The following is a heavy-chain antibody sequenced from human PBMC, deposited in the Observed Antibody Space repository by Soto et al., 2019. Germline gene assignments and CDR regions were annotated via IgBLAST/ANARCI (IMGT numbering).Heavy chain of an antibody. J-gene: IGHJ1*01. V-gene: IGHV1-8*02. D-gene: IGHD3-22*01. CDR1: GYTFTNHE. Sequence: GASVKVSCKTSGYTFTNHEINWVRQATGQGLEWMAWMNPHSGITAYAQKFQGRVTMTRDTSISTAYMELSSLRSEDTAVYYCARWRMAYDSSVYQIIHDWGQCTLVTDS. CDR3: ARWRMAYDSSVYQIIHD. CDR2: MNPHSGIT.